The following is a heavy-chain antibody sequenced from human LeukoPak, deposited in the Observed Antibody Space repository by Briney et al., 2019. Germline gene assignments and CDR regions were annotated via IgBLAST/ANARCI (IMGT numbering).Heavy chain of an antibody. CDR1: GFTFSSYW. Sequence: PGGSLRLSCAASGFTFSSYWMSWVRQAPGKGLEWVANINEDGSEKYYVDSVKGRFTISRDNAKNSVYLQLNSLRAEDTAVYYCARGYYDILTGYYRGSWFDPWGQGTLVTVSS. J-gene: IGHJ5*02. V-gene: IGHV3-7*03. CDR3: ARGYYDILTGYYRGSWFDP. D-gene: IGHD3-9*01. CDR2: INEDGSEK.